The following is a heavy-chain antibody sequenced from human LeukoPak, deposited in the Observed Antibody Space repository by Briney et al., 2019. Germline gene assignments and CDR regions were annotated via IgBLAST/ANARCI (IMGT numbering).Heavy chain of an antibody. CDR2: IWYDGTNK. Sequence: GGSLRLSCAASGFTFSSYGMHWVRQAPGKGLEWVAVIWYDGTNKYYADSVKGRSTISRDNSKDTLYLQMNSLRAEDTAVYYCAKGRGYYYYNMDVWGKGTTVTVSS. CDR3: AKGRGYYYYNMDV. V-gene: IGHV3-33*06. J-gene: IGHJ6*03. CDR1: GFTFSSYG.